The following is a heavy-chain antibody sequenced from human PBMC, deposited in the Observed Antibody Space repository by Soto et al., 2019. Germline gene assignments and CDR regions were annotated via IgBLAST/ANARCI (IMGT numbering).Heavy chain of an antibody. Sequence: GGSLRLSCAASGFTFSSYGMHWVRQAPGKGLEWVAVIWYDGSNKYYADSVKGRFTISRDNSKNTLYLQMNSLRAEDTAVYYCARDLHDYGDYEPYGMDVWGQGTTVTVSS. CDR3: ARDLHDYGDYEPYGMDV. V-gene: IGHV3-33*01. CDR2: IWYDGSNK. J-gene: IGHJ6*02. D-gene: IGHD4-17*01. CDR1: GFTFSSYG.